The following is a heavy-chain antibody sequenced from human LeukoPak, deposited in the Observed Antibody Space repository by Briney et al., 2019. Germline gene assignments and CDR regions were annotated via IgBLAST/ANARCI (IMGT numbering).Heavy chain of an antibody. D-gene: IGHD3-22*01. CDR3: ARAKSSGYYYRGYYYYMDV. CDR2: ISSSGSTI. J-gene: IGHJ6*03. Sequence: PGGSLRLSCAASGFTFSSYEMNWVRQAPGKGLEWVSYISSSGSTIYYADSVKGRFTISRDNAKNSLYLQMNSLRAEDTAVYYCARAKSSGYYYRGYYYYMDVWGKGTTVTVSS. V-gene: IGHV3-48*03. CDR1: GFTFSSYE.